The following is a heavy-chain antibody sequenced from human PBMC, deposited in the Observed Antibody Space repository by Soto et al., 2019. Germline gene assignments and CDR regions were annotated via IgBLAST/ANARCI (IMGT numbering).Heavy chain of an antibody. CDR1: GGSISSSSCY. CDR3: ARRGSLLWFGDYYYYGMDV. Sequence: SETLSLTCAVSGGSISSSSCYWVWMRQAPGKGREWIGSIYYSGSTYSTLPLKSRVTIPVDTSKNPFSLKLSSVTAADTAVYYCARRGSLLWFGDYYYYGMDVWGQGTTVTVSS. J-gene: IGHJ6*02. CDR2: IYYSGST. V-gene: IGHV4-39*01. D-gene: IGHD3-10*01.